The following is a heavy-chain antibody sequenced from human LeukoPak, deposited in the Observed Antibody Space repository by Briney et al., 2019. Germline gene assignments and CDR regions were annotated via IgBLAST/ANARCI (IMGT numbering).Heavy chain of an antibody. CDR2: IYSGGST. J-gene: IGHJ4*02. Sequence: GGSLRLSCAASGFTVSSNYMSWVRQAPGKGLEWVSVIYSGGSTYYADSVKGRFTISRDNSKNTLYLQMNSLRAEDTAVYYCARGSGYGFWSGYLFDYWGQGTLVTVSS. D-gene: IGHD3-3*01. V-gene: IGHV3-66*01. CDR1: GFTVSSNY. CDR3: ARGSGYGFWSGYLFDY.